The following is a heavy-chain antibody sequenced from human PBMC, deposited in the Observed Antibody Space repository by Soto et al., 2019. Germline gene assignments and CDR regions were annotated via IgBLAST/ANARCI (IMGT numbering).Heavy chain of an antibody. Sequence: GASVKVSCKASGYTFTSYGISWVRQAPGQGLEWMGWISAYNGNTNYAQKLQGRVTMTTDTSTSTAYMELRSLRSDDTAVYYCARDRGIAVAGPVVYWGQGTLVTVSS. CDR2: ISAYNGNT. J-gene: IGHJ4*02. CDR1: GYTFTSYG. CDR3: ARDRGIAVAGPVVY. V-gene: IGHV1-18*01. D-gene: IGHD6-19*01.